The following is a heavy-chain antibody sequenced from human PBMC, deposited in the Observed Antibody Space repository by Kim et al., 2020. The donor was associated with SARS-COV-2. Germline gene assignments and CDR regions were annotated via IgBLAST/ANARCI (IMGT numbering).Heavy chain of an antibody. CDR1: GFTFSRYT. D-gene: IGHD6-19*01. Sequence: GGSLRLSCAASGFTFSRYTVSWVRQTPENGLQWVSSISGNSRYIDYTDSLKGRFTISRDHAGNSLYLQINSVTAADTGVYYCARHNVAGLYYFDPWGLGTPVTVSS. CDR2: ISGNSRYI. CDR3: ARHNVAGLYYFDP. J-gene: IGHJ4*02. V-gene: IGHV3-21*01.